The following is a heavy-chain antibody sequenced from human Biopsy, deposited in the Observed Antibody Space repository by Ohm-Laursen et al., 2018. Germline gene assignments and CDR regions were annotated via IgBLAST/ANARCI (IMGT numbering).Heavy chain of an antibody. V-gene: IGHV4-59*12. D-gene: IGHD1-26*01. Sequence: GTLSLTCTVSGDSISSYYWSWIRQPPGKGLQWIGYVYYTGSTDYNLSLESRVTMSVDTSKNQFSLNLRSVTAADTAVYYCARGTGRYYVYGAFDIWGQGTVVTVSS. J-gene: IGHJ3*02. CDR1: GDSISSYY. CDR3: ARGTGRYYVYGAFDI. CDR2: VYYTGST.